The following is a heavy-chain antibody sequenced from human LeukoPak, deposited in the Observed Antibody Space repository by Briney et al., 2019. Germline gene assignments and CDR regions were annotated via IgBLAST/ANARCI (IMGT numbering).Heavy chain of an antibody. Sequence: GGSLRLSCAASGFTFSSYEMNWVRQAPGKGLEWVSYISSSGSTIYYADSVKGRFTISRDNAKNSLYLQMNSLRAEDTAVYYCAREEGGDYVRYFDYWGQGTLVTVSS. CDR1: GFTFSSYE. D-gene: IGHD4-17*01. J-gene: IGHJ4*02. CDR3: AREEGGDYVRYFDY. V-gene: IGHV3-48*03. CDR2: ISSSGSTI.